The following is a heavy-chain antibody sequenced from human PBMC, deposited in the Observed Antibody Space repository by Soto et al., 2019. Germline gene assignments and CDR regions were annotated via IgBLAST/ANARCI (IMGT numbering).Heavy chain of an antibody. Sequence: GESLKISCQGSGYRFTDYWIGWVRQMPGKGLEWTGIIYPGDSDTRYSPSFEGQVTISADKSITTAYLQWSSLKASDTAMYYCARSPIRPGKAVAGRESDYWGQGTVVTVSS. CDR3: ARSPIRPGKAVAGRESDY. V-gene: IGHV5-51*01. CDR1: GYRFTDYW. CDR2: IYPGDSDT. D-gene: IGHD6-19*01. J-gene: IGHJ4*02.